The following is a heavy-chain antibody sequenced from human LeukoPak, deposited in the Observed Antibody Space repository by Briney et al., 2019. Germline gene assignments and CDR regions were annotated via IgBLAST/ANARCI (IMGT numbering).Heavy chain of an antibody. CDR2: ISWNSGSI. CDR1: GFTFDDYA. V-gene: IGHV3-9*03. Sequence: PGGSLRLSCVASGFTFDDYAMHWVRQAPGKGLEWVSGISWNSGSIGYADSVKGRFTISRDNAKNSLYLQMNSLRAEDMALYYCAKGYYYDSSGYIDYWGQGTLVTVSS. CDR3: AKGYYYDSSGYIDY. J-gene: IGHJ4*02. D-gene: IGHD3-22*01.